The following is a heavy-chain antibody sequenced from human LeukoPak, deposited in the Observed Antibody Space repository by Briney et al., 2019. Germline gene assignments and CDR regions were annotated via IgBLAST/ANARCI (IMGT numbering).Heavy chain of an antibody. J-gene: IGHJ4*02. CDR2: IYYSGST. CDR3: ARQKGDYYDSSGYCLDY. V-gene: IGHV4-39*01. D-gene: IGHD3-22*01. Sequence: SETLSLTCTVSGGSISSSSYYWGWIRQPPGKGLEWIGSIYYSGSTYYNPSLKGRVTISVDTSKNQFSLKLSSVTAADTAVYYCARQKGDYYDSSGYCLDYWGQGTLVTVSS. CDR1: GGSISSSSYY.